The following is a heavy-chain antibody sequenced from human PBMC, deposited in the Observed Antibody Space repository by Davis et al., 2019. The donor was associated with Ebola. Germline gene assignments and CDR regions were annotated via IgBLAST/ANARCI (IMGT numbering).Heavy chain of an antibody. J-gene: IGHJ4*02. V-gene: IGHV3-74*01. Sequence: GESLKISCAASGFTFSSSWMHWVRQAPGKGLVWVSLINNDGSITTYADTVKGRFTISRANAKNTRYLQMNSLRAEDTAVYYCATSTYLPVYWGQGTLVTVSS. D-gene: IGHD2/OR15-2a*01. CDR1: GFTFSSSW. CDR3: ATSTYLPVY. CDR2: INNDGSIT.